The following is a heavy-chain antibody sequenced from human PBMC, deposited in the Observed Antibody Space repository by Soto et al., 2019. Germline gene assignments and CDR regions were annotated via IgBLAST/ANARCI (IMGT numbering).Heavy chain of an antibody. Sequence: ASVKVSCKASGYNFTAYAIYWVRQAPRQRLEWLGWINGGNDKTGYSQKLQGRVTMTTDTSTSTAYMELRSLRSDDTAVYYCARVEFLEWLPAHDYWGQGTLVTVSS. D-gene: IGHD3-3*02. CDR1: GYNFTAYA. V-gene: IGHV1-3*01. CDR3: ARVEFLEWLPAHDY. CDR2: INGGNDKT. J-gene: IGHJ4*02.